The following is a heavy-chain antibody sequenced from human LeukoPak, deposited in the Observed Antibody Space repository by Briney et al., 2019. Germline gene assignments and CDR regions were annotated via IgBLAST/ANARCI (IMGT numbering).Heavy chain of an antibody. J-gene: IGHJ4*02. CDR1: GGSFSGYY. Sequence: SETLSLTCAVYGGSFSGYYWSWIRQPPGKGLEWIGEINHNGSTNYNPSLKSRVTISVDTSKNQFSLKLSSVTAADTAVYYCATGGARWLQYVRFDYWGQGTLVTVSS. CDR3: ATGGARWLQYVRFDY. D-gene: IGHD5-24*01. CDR2: INHNGST. V-gene: IGHV4-34*01.